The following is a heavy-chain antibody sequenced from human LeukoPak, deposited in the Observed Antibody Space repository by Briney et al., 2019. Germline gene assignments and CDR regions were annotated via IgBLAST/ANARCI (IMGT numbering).Heavy chain of an antibody. D-gene: IGHD6-19*01. CDR2: MNTKSAHT. CDR1: GYTFSSYD. V-gene: IGHV1-8*01. CDR3: ARWPSYHSKWVGGMCFDP. Sequence: ASVNVSCKASGYTFSSYDIHWVRQASGHGLEWMGWMNTKSAHTVHAQRFQGRVTMTRHASISTAYMELSSVTSEDTAVYYCARWPSYHSKWVGGMCFDPWGPRTLVSVSS. J-gene: IGHJ5*02.